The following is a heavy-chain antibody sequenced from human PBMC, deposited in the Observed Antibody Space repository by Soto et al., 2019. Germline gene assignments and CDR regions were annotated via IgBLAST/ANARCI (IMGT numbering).Heavy chain of an antibody. CDR2: IYHSGST. Sequence: PSETLSLTCAVSGGSISSSNWWSWVRQPPGKGLEWIGEIYHSGSTNYNPSLKSRVTISVDKSKNQFSLKLSSVTAADTAVYYCARARRFLEWLFFSTDYYYGMDVWGQGTTVTVSS. J-gene: IGHJ6*02. CDR1: GGSISSSNW. CDR3: ARARRFLEWLFFSTDYYYGMDV. V-gene: IGHV4-4*02. D-gene: IGHD3-3*01.